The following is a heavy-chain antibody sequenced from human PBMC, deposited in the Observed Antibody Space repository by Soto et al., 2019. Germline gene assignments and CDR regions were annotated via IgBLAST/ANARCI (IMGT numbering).Heavy chain of an antibody. CDR2: ISYDGSSK. Sequence: PGGSLRLSCESSGFTFSEYAMHWVRQAPGKGLEWVAVISYDGSSKYYRDSVKGRFTISRDNSKNTLFLQMDSLRDEDTAVYYCARDLRTQSFFDYWGQGTQVTVSS. V-gene: IGHV3-30-3*01. CDR3: ARDLRTQSFFDY. J-gene: IGHJ4*02. D-gene: IGHD3-9*01. CDR1: GFTFSEYA.